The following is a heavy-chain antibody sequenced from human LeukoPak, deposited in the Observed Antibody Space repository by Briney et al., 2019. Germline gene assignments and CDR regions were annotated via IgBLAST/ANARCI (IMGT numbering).Heavy chain of an antibody. CDR3: ARDVADDFWSGGDFDY. CDR2: IYYSGST. CDR1: GGSFSGYY. V-gene: IGHV4-34*01. Sequence: SETLSLTCAVYGGSFSGYYWSWIRQPPGKGLEWIGSIYYSGSTYYNPSLKSRVTISVDTSKNQFSLKLSSVTAADTAVYYCARDVADDFWSGGDFDYWGQGTLVTVSS. D-gene: IGHD3-3*01. J-gene: IGHJ4*02.